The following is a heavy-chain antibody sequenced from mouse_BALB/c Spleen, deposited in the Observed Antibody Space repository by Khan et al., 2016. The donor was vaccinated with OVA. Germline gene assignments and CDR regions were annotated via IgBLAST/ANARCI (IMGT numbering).Heavy chain of an antibody. CDR3: ARAYYRYDGYYAMDF. D-gene: IGHD2-14*01. V-gene: IGHV2-6-4*01. CDR2: IWGGGVT. J-gene: IGHJ4*01. CDR1: GFSLSRYN. Sequence: QVQLKESGPGLVAPSQSLSITCTVSGFSLSRYNIHWVRQPPGKGLEWLGMIWGGGVTDYNSTLKSRLSINKDNSKSQVFLKMNSLQTDDTSVYYCARAYYRYDGYYAMDFWGQGTSVTVSS.